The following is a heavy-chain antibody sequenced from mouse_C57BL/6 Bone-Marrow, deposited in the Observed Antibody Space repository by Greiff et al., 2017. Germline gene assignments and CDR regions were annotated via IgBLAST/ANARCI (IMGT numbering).Heavy chain of an antibody. CDR3: ARPVDGYYWYFDV. J-gene: IGHJ1*03. Sequence: VQLQQPGAELVKPGASVKLSCKASGYTFTSYWMHWVKQRPGQGLEWIGMIHPNSGSTNYNEKFKSKATLTVDKSSSTAYMQLSSLTSEDSAVYYCARPVDGYYWYFDVWGTGTTVTVSS. CDR1: GYTFTSYW. D-gene: IGHD2-3*01. V-gene: IGHV1-64*01. CDR2: IHPNSGST.